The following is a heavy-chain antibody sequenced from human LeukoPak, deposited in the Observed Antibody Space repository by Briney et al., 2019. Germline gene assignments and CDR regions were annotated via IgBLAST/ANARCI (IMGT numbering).Heavy chain of an antibody. CDR2: ISSSSSTI. V-gene: IGHV3-48*04. CDR1: GGSISSSSYY. D-gene: IGHD7-27*01. J-gene: IGHJ4*02. CDR3: ARDGRTGEGFDY. Sequence: ETLSLTCTVSGGSISSSSYYWGWVRQAPGKGLEWVSYISSSSSTIYYADSVKGRFTISRDNAKNSLYLQMNSLRAEDTAVYYCARDGRTGEGFDYWGQGTLVTVSS.